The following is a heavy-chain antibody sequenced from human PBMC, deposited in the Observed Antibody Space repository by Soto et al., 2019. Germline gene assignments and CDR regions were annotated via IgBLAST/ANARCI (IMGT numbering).Heavy chain of an antibody. CDR2: INHSGST. Sequence: PSETLSLTCAVYGGSFSGYYWSWIRQPPGKGLEWIGEINHSGSTNYNPSLKSRVTISVDTSKNQFSLKLSSVTAADTAVYYCARGLSTRMDVWGKGTTVTVSS. CDR1: GGSFSGYY. CDR3: ARGLSTRMDV. V-gene: IGHV4-34*01. J-gene: IGHJ6*03.